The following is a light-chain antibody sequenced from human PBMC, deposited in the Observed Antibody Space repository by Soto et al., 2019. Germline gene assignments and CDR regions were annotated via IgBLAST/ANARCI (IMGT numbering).Light chain of an antibody. Sequence: EIVLTQSPGTLSWSPGKTPTSPCRAMEGLITKALAWYQQKPGQAPSLLIYGAFTRDAAIPDRLNGSGSGTDFALTISRLELEDSAVYYCQQYGVSPLTFGPGTKVEIK. CDR1: EGLITKA. V-gene: IGKV3-20*01. J-gene: IGKJ3*01. CDR2: GAF. CDR3: QQYGVSPLT.